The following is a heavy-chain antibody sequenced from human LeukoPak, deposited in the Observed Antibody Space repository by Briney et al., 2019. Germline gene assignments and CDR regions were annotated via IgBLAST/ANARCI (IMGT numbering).Heavy chain of an antibody. CDR3: ARDLLWFGEAYFDY. D-gene: IGHD3-10*01. Sequence: SETLSLTCAVSGGSISSGDYSWGWSRQPPGRGLEWIGYIYHSGRTYYNPSLKSRVTISIDRSKNQFSLKLSSVTAADTAVYYCARDLLWFGEAYFDYWGQGTLVTVSS. CDR2: IYHSGRT. CDR1: GGSISSGDYS. V-gene: IGHV4-30-2*01. J-gene: IGHJ4*02.